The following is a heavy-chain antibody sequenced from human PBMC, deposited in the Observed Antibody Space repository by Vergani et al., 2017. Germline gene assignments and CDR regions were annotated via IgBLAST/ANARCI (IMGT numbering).Heavy chain of an antibody. CDR1: GYTFTGYY. Sequence: QVQLVQSGAEVKKPGASVKVSCKASGYTFTGYYMHWVRQAPGQGLEWMGWINPNSGGTNYAQKFQGRVTMTRDPSISTAYMELSRLRSDDTAVYYYASLYYDFWSGYPSPAVFDYWGQGTLVTVSS. D-gene: IGHD3-3*01. CDR2: INPNSGGT. V-gene: IGHV1-2*02. J-gene: IGHJ4*02. CDR3: ASLYYDFWSGYPSPAVFDY.